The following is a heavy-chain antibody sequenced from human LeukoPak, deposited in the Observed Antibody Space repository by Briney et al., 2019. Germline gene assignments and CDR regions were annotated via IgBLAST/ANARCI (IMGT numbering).Heavy chain of an antibody. J-gene: IGHJ6*04. D-gene: IGHD2-15*01. CDR2: ISYDGSNK. Sequence: GRSLRLSCAASGFTFSSYAMHWVRQAPGKGLEWVAVISYDGSNKYYADSVKGRFTISRDNSKNTLYLQMNSLRAEDTAVYYCARDRRGCSGGSCYASYYYYYGMDVWGKGTTVTVSS. V-gene: IGHV3-30*04. CDR3: ARDRRGCSGGSCYASYYYYYGMDV. CDR1: GFTFSSYA.